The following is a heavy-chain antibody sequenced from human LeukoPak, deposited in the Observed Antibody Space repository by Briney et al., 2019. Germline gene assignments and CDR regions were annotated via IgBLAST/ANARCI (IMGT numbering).Heavy chain of an antibody. J-gene: IGHJ6*02. CDR3: ARNRGYDILTGYVYGMDV. V-gene: IGHV4-59*08. CDR1: GGSISSYY. D-gene: IGHD3-9*01. CDR2: INYSGST. Sequence: SETLSLTCTVSGGSISSYYWSWIRQPPGKGLEWIWYINYSGSTNYNPSLKSRVTISVDTSKNQFSLKLSSVTAADTAVYYCARNRGYDILTGYVYGMDVWGQGTTVTVSS.